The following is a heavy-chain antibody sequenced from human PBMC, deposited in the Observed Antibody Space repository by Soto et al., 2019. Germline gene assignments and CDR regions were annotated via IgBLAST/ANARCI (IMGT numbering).Heavy chain of an antibody. Sequence: GGSLRLSCAASGFTFSSYGMHWVRQAPGKGLEWVAVIWYDGSNKYYADSVKGRFTISRDNSKKTLYLQMNSLRAEDTAVYYCARDPGDYYGLIQHDYCGQGTLVTV. D-gene: IGHD3-10*01. CDR3: ARDPGDYYGLIQHDY. V-gene: IGHV3-33*01. J-gene: IGHJ4*02. CDR1: GFTFSSYG. CDR2: IWYDGSNK.